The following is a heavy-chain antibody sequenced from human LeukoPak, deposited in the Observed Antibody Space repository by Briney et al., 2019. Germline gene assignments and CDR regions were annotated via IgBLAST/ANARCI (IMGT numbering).Heavy chain of an antibody. CDR3: ARSGRQQLEYYSYMDV. D-gene: IGHD6-13*01. CDR1: GGTFSSYA. CDR2: IIPIFGTA. V-gene: IGHV1-69*05. Sequence: SVKVSCKASGGTFSSYAISWVRQAPGQGLEWMGGIIPIFGTANYAQKFQGRVTITTDESTSTAYMELSSLRSEDTAVYYCARSGRQQLEYYSYMDVWGKGTTVTVSS. J-gene: IGHJ6*03.